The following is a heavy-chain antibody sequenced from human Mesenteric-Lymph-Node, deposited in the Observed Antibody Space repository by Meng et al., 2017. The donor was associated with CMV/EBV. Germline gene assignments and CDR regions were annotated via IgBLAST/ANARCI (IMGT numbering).Heavy chain of an antibody. CDR1: GFTFSSYW. CDR3: ARDSYYYDSRGYPFDS. V-gene: IGHV3-74*01. CDR2: INNGESTT. Sequence: GGSLRLSCAASGFTFSSYWMHWVRQAPGKGLVWVSRINNGESTTNYADSVKGRFTISRDNAKNTLYLQMNSLRPEDTAMYFCARDSYYYDSRGYPFDSWGQGSLVTVSS. J-gene: IGHJ4*02. D-gene: IGHD3-22*01.